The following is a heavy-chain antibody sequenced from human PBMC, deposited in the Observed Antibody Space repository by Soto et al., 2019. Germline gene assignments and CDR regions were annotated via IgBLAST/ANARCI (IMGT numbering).Heavy chain of an antibody. D-gene: IGHD1-26*01. Sequence: GSLRLSCAASGFIFSSHAMGWVRQAPGKGLQWVATISGTECWTYYVDSVQGRFTISRDNSKSTLYLQMNSLRADDTATYYCVKYLVGPPFYGMDVWGQGTTVTVSS. CDR1: GFIFSSHA. V-gene: IGHV3-23*01. J-gene: IGHJ6*02. CDR3: VKYLVGPPFYGMDV. CDR2: ISGTECWT.